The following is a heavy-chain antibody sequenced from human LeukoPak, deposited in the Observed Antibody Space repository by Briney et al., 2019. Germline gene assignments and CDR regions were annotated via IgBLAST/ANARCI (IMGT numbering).Heavy chain of an antibody. CDR2: INWNGGST. V-gene: IGHV3-20*04. CDR3: ARAPNPNYGGYYFDY. J-gene: IGHJ4*02. CDR1: GFTFDDYG. D-gene: IGHD4-23*01. Sequence: GGSLRLSCAASGFTFDDYGMSWVRQAPGKGLEWVSGINWNGGSTGYADSVKGRFTISRDNAKNSLYLQMNSLRAEDTALYYCARAPNPNYGGYYFDYWGQGTLVTVSS.